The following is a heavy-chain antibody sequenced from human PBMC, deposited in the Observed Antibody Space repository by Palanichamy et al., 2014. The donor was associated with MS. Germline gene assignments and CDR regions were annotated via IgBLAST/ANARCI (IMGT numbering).Heavy chain of an antibody. V-gene: IGHV4-39*01. CDR3: ARLRIAATGVWGFDY. Sequence: QLRLQESGPGLVKPSETLSLTCTVSGGSVSSTTYYWGWIRQPPGKGLEWIGNIYYSGSTYYNPSLKSRVTISVDTSKNQFSLKLRSVTATDTAVYYCARLRIAATGVWGFDYWGQGTLVTVSS. J-gene: IGHJ4*02. CDR2: IYYSGST. CDR1: GGSVSSTTYY. D-gene: IGHD6-13*01.